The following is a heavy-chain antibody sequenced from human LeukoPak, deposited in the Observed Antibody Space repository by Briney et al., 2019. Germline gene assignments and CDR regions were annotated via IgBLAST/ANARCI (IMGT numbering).Heavy chain of an antibody. CDR2: INSDGSST. D-gene: IGHD5-18*01. V-gene: IGHV3-74*01. CDR1: GFTFSSYW. CDR3: ARVGGYSYGYAFDY. J-gene: IGHJ4*02. Sequence: PGGSLRLSCAASGFTFSSYWMHWVRQAPGKGLVWVSRINSDGSSTSYADSVKGRFTISRDNAKNSLYLQMNSLRAEDTAVYYCARVGGYSYGYAFDYWGQGTLVTVSS.